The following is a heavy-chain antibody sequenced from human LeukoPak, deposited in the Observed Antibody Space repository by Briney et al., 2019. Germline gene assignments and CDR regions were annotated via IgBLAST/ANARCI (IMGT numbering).Heavy chain of an antibody. V-gene: IGHV1-2*02. J-gene: IGHJ6*02. CDR1: GYTFTGYY. D-gene: IGHD3-3*01. CDR2: INPNSGGT. Sequence: ASVKVSCKASGYTFTGYYMHWVRQAPGQGLEWMGWINPNSGGTNYAQKFQGRVTTTRDTSISTAYMELSRLRSDDTAVYYCARGISVLRFLEWTYYYYGMDVWGQGTTVTVSS. CDR3: ARGISVLRFLEWTYYYYGMDV.